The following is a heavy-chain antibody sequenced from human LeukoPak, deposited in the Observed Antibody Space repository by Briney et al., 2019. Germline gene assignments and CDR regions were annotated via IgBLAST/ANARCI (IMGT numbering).Heavy chain of an antibody. CDR3: ARDLAYCGGDCYPGGDY. D-gene: IGHD2-21*02. V-gene: IGHV1-69*06. CDR2: LIPIFGTA. Sequence: ASVQDSRKASGGTFSSYALSWVRQAPGRGREWMGRLIPIFGTANYAQKFQGRVTITADKSTSTAYMELSSMRSEDTAVYYCARDLAYCGGDCYPGGDYWGQGTLVTVSS. CDR1: GGTFSSYA. J-gene: IGHJ4*02.